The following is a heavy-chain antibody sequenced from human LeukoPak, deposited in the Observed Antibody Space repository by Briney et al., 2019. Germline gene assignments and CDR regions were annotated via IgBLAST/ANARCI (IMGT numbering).Heavy chain of an antibody. V-gene: IGHV4-59*01. J-gene: IGHJ4*02. CDR2: IFYSGNT. CDR3: ARGEITYYYDSSGYYFDY. Sequence: SETLSLTCTVSGGSINYYYWNWIRQPPGKGLEWIGYIFYSGNTKPNPSLKSRVTISVDTSKNQLSLKLSSVTAADAAVYYCARGEITYYYDSSGYYFDYWGQGTLVTVSS. D-gene: IGHD3-22*01. CDR1: GGSINYYY.